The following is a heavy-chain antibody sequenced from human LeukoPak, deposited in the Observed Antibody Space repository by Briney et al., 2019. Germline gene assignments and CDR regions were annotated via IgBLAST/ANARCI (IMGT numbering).Heavy chain of an antibody. CDR3: ARGLRTTVWDYYYYMDV. D-gene: IGHD4-17*01. CDR1: GFTSSSYS. CDR2: ISSTSSYI. J-gene: IGHJ6*03. V-gene: IGHV3-21*01. Sequence: GGSLRLSCAASGFTSSSYSMNWVRQAPGKGLEWVSSISSTSSYIYYADSVKGRFTISRDNAKSSLFLQMNSLRVEDTAVYYCARGLRTTVWDYYYYMDVWGKGTTVTVSS.